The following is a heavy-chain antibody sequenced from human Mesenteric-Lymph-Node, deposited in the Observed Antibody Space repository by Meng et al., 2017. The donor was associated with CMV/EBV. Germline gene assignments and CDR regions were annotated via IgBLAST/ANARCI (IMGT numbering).Heavy chain of an antibody. Sequence: GESLKISCAASGFTFSTYSMNWVRQSPGKGLEWVSYISASGSTKYYADSVKGRFTISRDNAKNSLFLQMNSLTAEDTAVYYCARDVWGALDYWGQGTLVTVSS. CDR1: GFTFSTYS. J-gene: IGHJ4*02. CDR2: ISASGSTK. V-gene: IGHV3-48*04. D-gene: IGHD3-16*01. CDR3: ARDVWGALDY.